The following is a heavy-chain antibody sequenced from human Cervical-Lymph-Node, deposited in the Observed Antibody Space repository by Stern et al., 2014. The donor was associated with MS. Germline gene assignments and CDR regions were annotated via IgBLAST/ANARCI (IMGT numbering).Heavy chain of an antibody. J-gene: IGHJ4*02. CDR3: AREARGGQYFDY. CDR1: GYTFTGYY. Sequence: QMQLVQSGAEVKKPGASVKVSCKASGYTFTGYYMHWVRQAPGHGLEWMGWINPNSGGTNYAQKLQGWVTMTRDTSISTAYMELSRLRSDDTAVYYCAREARGGQYFDYWGQGTLVTVSS. CDR2: INPNSGGT. D-gene: IGHD3-10*01. V-gene: IGHV1-2*04.